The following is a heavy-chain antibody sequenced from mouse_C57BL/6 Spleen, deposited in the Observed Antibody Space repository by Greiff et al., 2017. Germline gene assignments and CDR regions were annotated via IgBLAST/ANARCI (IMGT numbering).Heavy chain of an antibody. V-gene: IGHV1-18*01. CDR1: GYTFTDYN. Sequence: VQLQQSGPELVKPGASVKIPCKASGYTFTDYNMDWVKQSHGKSLEWIGDINPNNGGTIYNQKFKGKATLTVDKSSSTAYMELRSLTSEDTAVYYCARYPITTVVATGYFDVWGTGTTVTVSS. CDR3: ARYPITTVVATGYFDV. J-gene: IGHJ1*03. CDR2: INPNNGGT. D-gene: IGHD1-1*01.